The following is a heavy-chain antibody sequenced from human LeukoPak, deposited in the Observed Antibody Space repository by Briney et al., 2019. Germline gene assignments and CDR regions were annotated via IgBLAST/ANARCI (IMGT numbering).Heavy chain of an antibody. J-gene: IGHJ6*02. Sequence: SETLSFTCTVSGGSISSYYWSWIRQPPGKGLEWIGYIYYSGSTNYNPSLKSRVTISVDTSKNQFSLKLSSVTAANTAVYYCARDRYWFGSYGMDVWGQGTTVTVSS. V-gene: IGHV4-59*01. CDR3: ARDRYWFGSYGMDV. D-gene: IGHD3-10*01. CDR1: GGSISSYY. CDR2: IYYSGST.